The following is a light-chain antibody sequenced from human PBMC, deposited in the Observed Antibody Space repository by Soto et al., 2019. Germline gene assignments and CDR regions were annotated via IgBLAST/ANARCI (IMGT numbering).Light chain of an antibody. CDR3: QQYNSYSSLT. J-gene: IGKJ2*01. V-gene: IGKV1-5*01. CDR1: QSISSW. Sequence: DIQMTQSPSTLSASVGDRVTITCRASQSISSWLAWYQQKPGKAPKVLIYDASSLESGVPSRFSGCGSGTELVLTISNLQSDDFATYYSQQYNSYSSLTFGQGTKLE. CDR2: DAS.